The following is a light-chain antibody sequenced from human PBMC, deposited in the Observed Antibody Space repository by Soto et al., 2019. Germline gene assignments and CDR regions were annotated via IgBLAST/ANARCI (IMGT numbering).Light chain of an antibody. V-gene: IGKV1-5*01. CDR1: QSIGSW. Sequence: DIQMTQSPSTLSASVGDRVAITCRASQSIGSWLAWYQQKPGKAPKLLIFDASSLERGVPSRLSGSGSGTEFTLTINSLQSDDFATYYCQHYDDYPWTFGQGTTVDFK. CDR3: QHYDDYPWT. CDR2: DAS. J-gene: IGKJ1*01.